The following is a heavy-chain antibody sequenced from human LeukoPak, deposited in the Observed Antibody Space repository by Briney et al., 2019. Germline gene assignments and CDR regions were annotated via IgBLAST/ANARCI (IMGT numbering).Heavy chain of an antibody. CDR2: IIPIFGTA. CDR3: ARVAGLGWFDP. J-gene: IGHJ5*02. Sequence: RASVKVSCKASGGTFSSYAISWVRQAPGQGLEWMGGIIPIFGTANYAQKFQGRVTITADKSTSTAYMELSSLRSEDTAVYYCARVAGLGWFDPWGQGTLVTVSS. CDR1: GGTFSSYA. V-gene: IGHV1-69*06.